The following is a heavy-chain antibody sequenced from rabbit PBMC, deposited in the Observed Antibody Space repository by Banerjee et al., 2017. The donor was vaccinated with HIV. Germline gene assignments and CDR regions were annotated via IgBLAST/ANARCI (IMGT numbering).Heavy chain of an antibody. J-gene: IGHJ4*01. CDR3: SGYAGYGYVRYFNL. Sequence: QEQLKETGGGLVQPGGSLTLSCKASGFSFSSSYYMCWVRQAPGKGLEWIGCIVTGSDSTCYASWAKGRFTISKTSSTTVTLQMPSLTAADTATYFCSGYAGYGYVRYFNLWGPAPSSPS. CDR2: IVTGSDST. V-gene: IGHV1S45*01. CDR1: GFSFSSSYY. D-gene: IGHD6-1*01.